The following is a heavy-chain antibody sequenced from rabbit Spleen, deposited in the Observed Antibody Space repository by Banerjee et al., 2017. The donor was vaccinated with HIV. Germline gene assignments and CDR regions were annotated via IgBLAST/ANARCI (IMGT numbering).Heavy chain of an antibody. V-gene: IGHV1S45*01. Sequence: QEQLEESGGDLVKPEGSLTLTCTASGFSFSSSYWICWVRQAPGKGLEWIACIYAGSSGSTYYASWAKGRFTISKTSSTTVTLHMTSLTAADTATYFCARDVGTSFSTYGMDLWGQGTLVTVS. CDR1: GFSFSSSYW. CDR2: IYAGSSGST. D-gene: IGHD8-1*01. J-gene: IGHJ6*01. CDR3: ARDVGTSFSTYGMDL.